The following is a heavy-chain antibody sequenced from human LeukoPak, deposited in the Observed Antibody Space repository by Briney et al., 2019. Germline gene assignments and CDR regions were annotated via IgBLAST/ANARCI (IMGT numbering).Heavy chain of an antibody. J-gene: IGHJ4*02. CDR1: GDSVSSKSAA. V-gene: IGHV6-1*01. CDR2: TYYRSKWYD. CDR3: SRSLFRQXXEPFDS. D-gene: IGHD1-14*01. Sequence: SQTLSLTCAISGDSVSSKSAAWNWIRQSPSRGLEWLGRTYYRSKWYDDYAVSVKGRITINADTSKNQFSLHLNSVTPEDTAVXYCSRSLFRQXXEPFDSWGQGTLVTVSS.